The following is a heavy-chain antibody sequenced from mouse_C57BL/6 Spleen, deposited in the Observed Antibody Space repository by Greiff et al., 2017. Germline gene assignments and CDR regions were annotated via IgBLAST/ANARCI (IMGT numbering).Heavy chain of an antibody. CDR1: GFTFTDYY. D-gene: IGHD1-1*01. Sequence: DVHLVESGGGLVQPGGSLSLSCAASGFTFTDYYMSWVRQPPGKALEWLGFIRNKANGYTTEYSASVKGRFTISRDNSQSILYLQMNALRAEDSATYYCARYGGRGYAMDYWGQGTSVTVSS. CDR3: ARYGGRGYAMDY. V-gene: IGHV7-3*01. CDR2: IRNKANGYTT. J-gene: IGHJ4*01.